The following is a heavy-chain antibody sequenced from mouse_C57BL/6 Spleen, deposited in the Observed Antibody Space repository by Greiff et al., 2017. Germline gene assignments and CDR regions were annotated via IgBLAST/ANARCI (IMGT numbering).Heavy chain of an antibody. J-gene: IGHJ2*01. CDR3: ARCRRDYGQDY. Sequence: VQLQQSGPELVKPGASVKLSCKASGYAFSSSWMNWVKQRPGKGLEWIGRIYPGDGDTNYNGKFKGKATLTADKSSSTAYMQLSSLTSEDSAVYFCARCRRDYGQDYWGQGTTLTVSS. CDR1: GYAFSSSW. D-gene: IGHD2-4*01. CDR2: IYPGDGDT. V-gene: IGHV1-82*01.